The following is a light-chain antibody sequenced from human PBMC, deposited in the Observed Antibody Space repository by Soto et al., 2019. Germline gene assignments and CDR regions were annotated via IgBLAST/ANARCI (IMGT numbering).Light chain of an antibody. CDR2: EVS. CDR1: SSDVGGYKY. V-gene: IGLV2-14*01. J-gene: IGLJ1*01. CDR3: SSYSSSNTLV. Sequence: QSVLTQPASVSGSPGQSITIACTGNSSDVGGYKYVSWYQRHPGKAPKLMIYEVSNRPSGVSNRFSGSKSGNTASLTISGLQAEDEADYYCSSYSSSNTLVFGTGTKLTVL.